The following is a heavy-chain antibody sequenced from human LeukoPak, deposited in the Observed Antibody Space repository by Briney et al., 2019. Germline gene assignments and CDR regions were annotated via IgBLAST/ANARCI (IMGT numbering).Heavy chain of an antibody. Sequence: SETLSLTCTVSGGSISSYYWSWIRQPPGKGLEWIGYIYYSGSTNYNPSLKSRVTISVDTSKNQFSLKLSSVTAADTAVYYCARVAQGAAAGDYWGQGTLVTVSS. CDR2: IYYSGST. CDR3: ARVAQGAAAGDY. J-gene: IGHJ4*02. CDR1: GGSISSYY. V-gene: IGHV4-59*01. D-gene: IGHD6-13*01.